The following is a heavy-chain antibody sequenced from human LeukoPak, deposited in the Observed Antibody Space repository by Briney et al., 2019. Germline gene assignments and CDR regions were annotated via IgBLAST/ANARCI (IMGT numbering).Heavy chain of an antibody. CDR1: GGSVSSYY. Sequence: PSETLSLTCTVSGGSVSSYYWSWIRQPPGKGLEWIGYIYYSGSTNYNPPLKSRVTISVDTSKNQFSLKLNSVTAADTAVYYCARGRVWFDYWGQGTLVTVSS. J-gene: IGHJ4*02. CDR2: IYYSGST. V-gene: IGHV4-59*02. CDR3: ARGRVWFDY.